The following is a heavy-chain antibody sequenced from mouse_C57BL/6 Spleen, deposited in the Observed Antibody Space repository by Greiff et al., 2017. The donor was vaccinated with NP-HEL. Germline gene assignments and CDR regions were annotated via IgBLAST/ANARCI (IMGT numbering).Heavy chain of an antibody. CDR2: IDPENGDT. D-gene: IGHD3-2*02. J-gene: IGHJ3*01. Sequence: EVQLQQSGAELVRPGASVKLSCTASGFNIKDDYMHWVKQRPEQGLEWIGWIDPENGDTEYASKFQGKATITADTSSNTAYLQLSSLTSEDTAVYYCTTDSSGPPSYWGQGTLVTVSA. CDR1: GFNIKDDY. V-gene: IGHV14-4*01. CDR3: TTDSSGPPSY.